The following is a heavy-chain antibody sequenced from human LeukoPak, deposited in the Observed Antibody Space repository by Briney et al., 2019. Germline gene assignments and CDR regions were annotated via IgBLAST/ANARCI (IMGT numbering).Heavy chain of an antibody. CDR1: GCTFIDYY. V-gene: IGHV3-11*01. CDR2: SSSTVGTT. D-gene: IGHD1-26*01. J-gene: IGHJ6*02. Sequence: GWALRLSCAASGCTFIDYYMSWIRQAPGTGREGMSYSSSTVGTTYYADSVKGRFNISRDNAKKLLYLQMRSLRADDTAVYYCEREGGSYNLDVWGQGTTVTVSS. CDR3: EREGGSYNLDV.